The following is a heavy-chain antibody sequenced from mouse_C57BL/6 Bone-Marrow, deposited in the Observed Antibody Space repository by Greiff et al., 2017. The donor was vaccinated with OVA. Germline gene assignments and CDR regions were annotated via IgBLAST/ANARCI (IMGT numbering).Heavy chain of an antibody. CDR2: ISYDGSN. V-gene: IGHV3-6*01. CDR3: ANIAY. CDR1: GYSITSGYY. J-gene: IGHJ3*01. Sequence: ESGPGLVKPSQSLSLTCSVTGYSITSGYYWNWIRQFPGNKLEWMGYISYDGSNNYNPSLKNRISITRDTSKNQFFLKLNSVTTEDTATYYCANIAYWGQGTLVTVSA.